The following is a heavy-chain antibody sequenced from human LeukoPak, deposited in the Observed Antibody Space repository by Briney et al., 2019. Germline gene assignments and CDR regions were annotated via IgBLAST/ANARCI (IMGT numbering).Heavy chain of an antibody. CDR2: ISSSSSYI. Sequence: GGSLRLSCAASGFTFSSYSMNWVRQAPGKGLEWVSSISSSSSYIYYADSVKGRFTISRDNAKNSLYLQMNSLRAEGTAVYYCARVGLAYGGNGTHWGQGTLVTVSS. V-gene: IGHV3-21*01. D-gene: IGHD4-23*01. CDR3: ARVGLAYGGNGTH. J-gene: IGHJ4*02. CDR1: GFTFSSYS.